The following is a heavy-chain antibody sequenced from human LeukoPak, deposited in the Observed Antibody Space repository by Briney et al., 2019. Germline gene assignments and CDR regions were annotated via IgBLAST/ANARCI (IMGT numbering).Heavy chain of an antibody. J-gene: IGHJ5*02. CDR3: ARDSSGWYHWFDP. CDR2: IYYSGST. V-gene: IGHV4-59*01. D-gene: IGHD6-19*01. CDR1: GGSISSYY. Sequence: PSETLSLTCTVSGGSISSYYWSWTRQPPGKGLEWIGYIYYSGSTNYNPSLKSRVTISVDTSKNQFSLKLSSVTAADTAVYYCARDSSGWYHWFDPWGQGTLVTVSS.